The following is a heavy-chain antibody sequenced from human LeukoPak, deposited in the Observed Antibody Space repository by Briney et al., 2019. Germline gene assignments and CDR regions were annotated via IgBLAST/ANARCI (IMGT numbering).Heavy chain of an antibody. CDR3: ARVADDGSGTSGPYYYYYYMDV. Sequence: ASVKVSCKASGYTFTSYGISWVRQAPGQGLEWMGWISAYNGNTNYAQKLQGRVTMTTDTSTSTACMELRSLRSDDTAVYYCARVADDGSGTSGPYYYYYYMDVWGKGTTVTISS. CDR2: ISAYNGNT. D-gene: IGHD3-10*01. J-gene: IGHJ6*03. V-gene: IGHV1-18*01. CDR1: GYTFTSYG.